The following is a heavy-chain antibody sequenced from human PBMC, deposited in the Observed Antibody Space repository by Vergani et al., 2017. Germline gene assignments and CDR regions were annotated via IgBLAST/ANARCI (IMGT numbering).Heavy chain of an antibody. CDR1: GYSISSGYY. V-gene: IGHV4-38-2*02. CDR2: IYHSGST. Sequence: QVQLQESGPGLVKPSETLSLTCTVSGYSISSGYYWGWIRQPPGKGLEWIGSIYHSGSTYYHPSLKSRVTISVDTSKNPFSLKLSSVTAADTAVYYCARDASTVTSPRLYYFDYWGQGTLVTVSS. J-gene: IGHJ4*02. D-gene: IGHD4-17*01. CDR3: ARDASTVTSPRLYYFDY.